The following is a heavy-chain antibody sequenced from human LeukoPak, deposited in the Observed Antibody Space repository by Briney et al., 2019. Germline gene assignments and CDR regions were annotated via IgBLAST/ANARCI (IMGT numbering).Heavy chain of an antibody. D-gene: IGHD2-2*01. CDR3: ARTRNYCSSTSCYAWDY. CDR1: GCSISSYY. J-gene: IGHJ4*02. CDR2: IYYSGST. V-gene: IGHV4-59*08. Sequence: PSETLSLTFPVSGCSISSYYWSWIRQPPGKGLGWDGFIYYSGSTNYNPSLKSRVTISVDTSKNQFSLKLSSVTAADTAVYYCARTRNYCSSTSCYAWDYWGQGTLVTVSS.